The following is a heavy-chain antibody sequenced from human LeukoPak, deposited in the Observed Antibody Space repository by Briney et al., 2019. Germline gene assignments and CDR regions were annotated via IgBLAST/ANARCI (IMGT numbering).Heavy chain of an antibody. Sequence: GGSLRLSCAASGFTFSNYWMHWVRQAPGKGLVWVSRINSDGSSRNYADSVKGRFTISRDNAKNALYLQMNSLRAEDTAVYYCASASSHRIAAGGDYWGQGTLVTVSS. CDR2: INSDGSSR. D-gene: IGHD6-13*01. V-gene: IGHV3-74*01. CDR3: ASASSHRIAAGGDY. J-gene: IGHJ4*02. CDR1: GFTFSNYW.